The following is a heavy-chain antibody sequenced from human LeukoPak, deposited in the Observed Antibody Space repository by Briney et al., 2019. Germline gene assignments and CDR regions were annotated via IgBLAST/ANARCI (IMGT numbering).Heavy chain of an antibody. CDR3: AKEWLRYFDY. CDR1: GFTFSSYG. D-gene: IGHD5-12*01. V-gene: IGHV3-30*18. Sequence: GGSLRLSCAASGFTFSSYGMHWVRQAPGKGLEWVAVISYDGSNKYYADSVKGRFTISRDNSKNTLYLQMNSLRAEDTAVYYCAKEWLRYFDYWGEGTLVTVSS. CDR2: ISYDGSNK. J-gene: IGHJ4*02.